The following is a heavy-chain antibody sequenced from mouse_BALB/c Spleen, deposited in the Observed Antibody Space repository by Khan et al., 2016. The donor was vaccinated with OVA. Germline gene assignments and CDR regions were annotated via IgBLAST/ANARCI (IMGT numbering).Heavy chain of an antibody. D-gene: IGHD1-1*01. Sequence: VQLKQSGPELMKPGASVKISCKASGYSFTSYYLHWVKQSHGRTLEWIGYIDPFHGGTPSNQKFKGKATLTDDKSSRTAYMHRSSLTSEDSAVYYCARHGSTSWFAYWGQGTLVTVSA. CDR2: IDPFHGGT. CDR1: GYSFTSYY. J-gene: IGHJ3*01. CDR3: ARHGSTSWFAY. V-gene: IGHV1S135*01.